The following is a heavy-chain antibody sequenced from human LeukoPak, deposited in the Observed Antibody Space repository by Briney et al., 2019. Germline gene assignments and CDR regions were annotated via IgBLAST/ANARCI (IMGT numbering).Heavy chain of an antibody. CDR2: INTDGSST. J-gene: IGHJ4*02. D-gene: IGHD2/OR15-2a*01. V-gene: IGHV3-74*01. Sequence: GGSLRLSCAGSGFTLSSYWMHWVRQVPGKGLVWVSRINTDGSSTNYADSVKGRFTVSGDNAKNTLSLQMDSLRVEDTAVYYCVRGLYGLEYWGQGTLVTVSS. CDR1: GFTLSSYW. CDR3: VRGLYGLEY.